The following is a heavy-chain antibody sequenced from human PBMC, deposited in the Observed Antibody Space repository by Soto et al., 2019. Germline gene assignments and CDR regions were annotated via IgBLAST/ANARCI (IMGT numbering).Heavy chain of an antibody. J-gene: IGHJ4*02. D-gene: IGHD4-4*01. CDR2: IYPGDPDT. CDR3: AAAARVDCSRVDY. V-gene: IGHV5-51*01. Sequence: PGESLKISCKGSGYSFTSYWIGWVRQMPGKGLEWMGIIYPGDPDTRYSPSFQGQVTISADKSISTAYLQWSSLKASDTAMYYCAAAARVDCSRVDYWGQGTLVTVSS. CDR1: GYSFTSYW.